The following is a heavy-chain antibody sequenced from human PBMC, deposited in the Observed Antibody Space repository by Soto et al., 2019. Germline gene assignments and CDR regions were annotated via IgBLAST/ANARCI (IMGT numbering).Heavy chain of an antibody. Sequence: PGGSLTLACVPSGFTFSNYATSWVRQAPGNALEGVSLISATGGCTYCADSVKGRFTNCRDNSHNTLYQQVHSSTADDTAAYHCAKERRAGGESALFFDFWGQGADVSVS. CDR2: ISATGGCT. CDR3: AKERRAGGESALFFDF. V-gene: IGHV3-23*01. CDR1: GFTFSNYA. D-gene: IGHD3-16*01. J-gene: IGHJ4*02.